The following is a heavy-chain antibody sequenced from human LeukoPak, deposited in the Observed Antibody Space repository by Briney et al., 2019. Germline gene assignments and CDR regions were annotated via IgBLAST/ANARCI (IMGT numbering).Heavy chain of an antibody. CDR2: IYYSGST. CDR3: ARGYIDCSSTSCFSENWFDP. D-gene: IGHD2-2*01. V-gene: IGHV4-39*07. CDR1: GGSISSSSYY. J-gene: IGHJ5*02. Sequence: PSETLSLTCTVSGGSISSSSYYWGWIRQPPGKGLEWIGSIYYSGSTYYNPSLKSRVTISVDTSKNQFSLKLSSVTAADTAVYYCARGYIDCSSTSCFSENWFDPWGQGTLVTVSS.